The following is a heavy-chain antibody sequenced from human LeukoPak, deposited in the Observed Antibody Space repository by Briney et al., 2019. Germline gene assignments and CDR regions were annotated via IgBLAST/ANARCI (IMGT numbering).Heavy chain of an antibody. D-gene: IGHD3-22*01. CDR2: INHSGNT. V-gene: IGHV4-39*01. Sequence: SETLSLTCTVSGGSISSSNYYWSWIRQPPGKGLEWIGEINHSGNTNYNPSLKSRVTISVDTSKNQFSLKLTSVTAADTAVYYCARHRQYYDSSTRIFDYWGQGTLVTVSS. CDR3: ARHRQYYDSSTRIFDY. J-gene: IGHJ4*02. CDR1: GGSISSSNYY.